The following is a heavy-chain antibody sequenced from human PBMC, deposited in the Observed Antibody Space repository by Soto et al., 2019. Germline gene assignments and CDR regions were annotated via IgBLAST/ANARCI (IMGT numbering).Heavy chain of an antibody. CDR2: SYYSGTT. CDR3: SRVAKTRNYSENLED. V-gene: IGHV4-39*01. CDR1: GGSISSTPYY. D-gene: IGHD1-7*01. J-gene: IGHJ4*02. Sequence: SETLSLTCSVSGGSISSTPYYWGWIRQPPGSRLEWIGISYYSGTTYSNPSLKSRVIISVDTSKNQFSLKLTSVTAADTAVYYCSRVAKTRNYSENLEDWGQGSLVTVSS.